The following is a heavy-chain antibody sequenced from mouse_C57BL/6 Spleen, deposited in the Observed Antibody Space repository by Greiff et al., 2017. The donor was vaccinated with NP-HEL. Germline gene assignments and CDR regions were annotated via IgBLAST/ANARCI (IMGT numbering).Heavy chain of an antibody. CDR2: INYDGSST. J-gene: IGHJ3*01. D-gene: IGHD1-2*01. CDR1: GFTFSDYY. Sequence: EVKLMESEGGLVQPGSSMKLSCTASGFTFSDYYMAWVRQVPEKGLEWVANINYDGSSTYYLDSLKSRFIISRDNAKNILYLQMSSLKSEDTATYYCARKDGPWFAYWGQGTLVTVSA. V-gene: IGHV5-16*01. CDR3: ARKDGPWFAY.